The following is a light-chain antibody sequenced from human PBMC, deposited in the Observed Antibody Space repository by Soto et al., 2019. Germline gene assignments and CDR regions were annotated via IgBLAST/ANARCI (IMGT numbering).Light chain of an antibody. CDR3: QQYNSYSSIT. J-gene: IGKJ5*01. CDR2: KAT. Sequence: DIQMTPSPSTLSASVGDRVTITCRASQSISSWLAWYQQKRGKAPTLLIYKATRLESGVPSRFSGSGSGTEFTLTISSLQPDDFATYYCQQYNSYSSITFGQGTPLEIK. CDR1: QSISSW. V-gene: IGKV1-5*03.